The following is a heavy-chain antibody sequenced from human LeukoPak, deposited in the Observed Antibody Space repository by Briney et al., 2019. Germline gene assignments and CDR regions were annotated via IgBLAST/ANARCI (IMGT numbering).Heavy chain of an antibody. J-gene: IGHJ4*02. Sequence: ASVKVSCTASGYTFTGYYMHWVRQAPGQGLEWMGWINPNSGGTNYAQKFQGRVTMTRDTSISTAYMELSRLSSVTAADTAVYYCASGSYYFDYWGQGTLVTVSS. D-gene: IGHD3-10*01. CDR3: ASGSYYFDY. V-gene: IGHV1-2*02. CDR1: GYTFTGYY. CDR2: INPNSGGT.